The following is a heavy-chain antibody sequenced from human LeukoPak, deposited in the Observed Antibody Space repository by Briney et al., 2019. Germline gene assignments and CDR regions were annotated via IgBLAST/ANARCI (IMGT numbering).Heavy chain of an antibody. D-gene: IGHD1-26*01. CDR3: ARVGRRSGSYPVSHDAFDI. J-gene: IGHJ3*02. V-gene: IGHV1-2*02. CDR2: INPNSGGT. CDR1: GYTFTGYY. Sequence: ASVTVSCKASGYTFTGYYMHWVRQAPGQGLEWMGWINPNSGGTNYAQKFQGRVTMTRDTSISTAYMELSRLRSDDTAVYYCARVGRRSGSYPVSHDAFDIWGQGTMVTVSS.